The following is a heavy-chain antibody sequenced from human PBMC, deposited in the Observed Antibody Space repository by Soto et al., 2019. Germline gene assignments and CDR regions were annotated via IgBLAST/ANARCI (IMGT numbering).Heavy chain of an antibody. V-gene: IGHV1-69*06. CDR3: ARGGYSSTWSNLFDRSGLDG. Sequence: QVQLVQTGAEAKKPGSSVNVSCKTSGGTFSSYAISWGRQAPGQGLEWMGGVVPLFRTANYAQTFQGRVTITADRSTYTVYMALSGLRSGDTAVYYCARGGYSSTWSNLFDRSGLDGWGQGTTVTVSS. J-gene: IGHJ6*02. D-gene: IGHD6-13*01. CDR1: GGTFSSYA. CDR2: VVPLFRTA.